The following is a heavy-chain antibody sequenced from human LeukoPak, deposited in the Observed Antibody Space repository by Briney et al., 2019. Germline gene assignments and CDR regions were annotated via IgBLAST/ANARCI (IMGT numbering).Heavy chain of an antibody. Sequence: DSVKGRCTISRDNSKNTLYLQMNSLRGEDTAVYYCAKEVWSAMYYFDFWGQGTLVTVSS. CDR3: AKEVWSAMYYFDF. D-gene: IGHD2-2*01. J-gene: IGHJ4*02. V-gene: IGHV3-23*01.